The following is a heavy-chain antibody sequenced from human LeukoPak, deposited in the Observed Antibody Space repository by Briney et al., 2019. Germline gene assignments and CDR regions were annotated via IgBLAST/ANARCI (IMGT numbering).Heavy chain of an antibody. Sequence: PGGSLRLSCAASGFTFSAYAMNWVRQAPGKGLQWISTISGSGTSTYYADSVKGRFTISRDNAKNSLYLQMNSLRAEDTAVYYCARDYATSDYWGQGTLVTVSS. CDR1: GFTFSAYA. J-gene: IGHJ4*02. V-gene: IGHV3-21*01. D-gene: IGHD4-17*01. CDR3: ARDYATSDY. CDR2: ISGSGTST.